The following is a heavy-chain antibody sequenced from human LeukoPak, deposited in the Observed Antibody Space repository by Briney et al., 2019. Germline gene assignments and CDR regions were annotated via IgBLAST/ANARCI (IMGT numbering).Heavy chain of an antibody. D-gene: IGHD3-10*01. CDR2: INSDGSST. J-gene: IGHJ6*02. V-gene: IGHV3-74*01. CDR3: ARRGSSGSYYNVYYHYGMDV. Sequence: GGSLRLSCAASGFTFSSYWMHWVRQAPGEGLVWVSRINSDGSSTSYADSVKGRFTISRDNAKNTLYLQMNSLRVEDTAVYYCARRGSSGSYYNVYYHYGMDVWGQGTTVTVSS. CDR1: GFTFSSYW.